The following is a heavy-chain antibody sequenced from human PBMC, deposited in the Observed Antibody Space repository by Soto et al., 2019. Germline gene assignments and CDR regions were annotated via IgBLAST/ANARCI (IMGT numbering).Heavy chain of an antibody. J-gene: IGHJ6*03. CDR3: ARTDIVVLPPPKNFYYHMGV. CDR2: ISSSSSFI. Sequence: EVQLVESGGGLVKPGGSLRLSCAASGFTFNDYTMNWVRQAPGKGLEWDSSISSSSSFIYYVDSLKCRITISRDNPKKSLYLQMNSLRGEDTDVYYCARTDIVVLPPPKNFYYHMGVWGKGTTVTVSS. D-gene: IGHD2-2*01. V-gene: IGHV3-21*01. CDR1: GFTFNDYT.